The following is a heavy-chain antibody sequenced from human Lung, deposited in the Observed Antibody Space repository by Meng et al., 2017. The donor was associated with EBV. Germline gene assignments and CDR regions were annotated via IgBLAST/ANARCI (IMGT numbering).Heavy chain of an antibody. V-gene: IGHV1-18*01. CDR3: ARNRPRGVATGANWFDP. D-gene: IGHD5-12*01. CDR1: GYTFTSYG. Sequence: QVQVVQSGAEVKKPGASVKVSCKASGYTFTSYGISWVRQAPGQGLEWMGWISAYNGNTNYAQKLQGRVTMTTDTSTSTAYMELRSLRSDDTAVYYCARNRPRGVATGANWFDPWGQGTLVTVSS. J-gene: IGHJ5*02. CDR2: ISAYNGNT.